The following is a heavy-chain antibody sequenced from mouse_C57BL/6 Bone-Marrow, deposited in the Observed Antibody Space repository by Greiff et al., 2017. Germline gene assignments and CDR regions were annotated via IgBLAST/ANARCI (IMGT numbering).Heavy chain of an antibody. V-gene: IGHV1-82*01. D-gene: IGHD1-1*01. J-gene: IGHJ3*01. Sequence: QVQLQQSGPELVKPGASVKISCKASGYAFSSSWMNWVKQRPGKGLEWIGRTYPGDGDTNYNGKFKGKATLTADKSSSTAYMQLSSLTSEDSAVYFCARYGPWFAYWGQGTLVTVSA. CDR2: TYPGDGDT. CDR3: ARYGPWFAY. CDR1: GYAFSSSW.